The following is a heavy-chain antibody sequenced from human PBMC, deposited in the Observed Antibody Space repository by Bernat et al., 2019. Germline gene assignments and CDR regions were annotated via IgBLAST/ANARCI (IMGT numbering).Heavy chain of an antibody. J-gene: IGHJ4*02. Sequence: EVQLVESGGDLVKPGESLRLSCATSAFIFTDAWMNWVRQAPGKGLEWVGRIKSKTDGGTTEYAAPVKGRFTISRDDSKNTVYLQMNSLKIEDTAIYYCNTDRITTLGRFWGQGTLVTVSS. CDR2: IKSKTDGGTT. V-gene: IGHV3-15*07. D-gene: IGHD3-3*01. CDR1: AFIFTDAW. CDR3: NTDRITTLGRF.